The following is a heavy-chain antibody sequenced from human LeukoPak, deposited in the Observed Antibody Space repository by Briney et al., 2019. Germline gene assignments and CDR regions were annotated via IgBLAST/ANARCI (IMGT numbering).Heavy chain of an antibody. CDR2: INPNSGGT. J-gene: IGHJ6*03. CDR1: GYSFTGYY. V-gene: IGHV1-2*02. D-gene: IGHD3-3*01. CDR3: ARDLILGVFRMWYYMDV. Sequence: ASVEVSCKASGYSFTGYYMHWVRQAPGQGLEWMGWINPNSGGTNYAQKFQGRVAMTRDTSISTAYMELSRLRSDDTAVYYCARDLILGVFRMWYYMDVWGKGTTVTVSS.